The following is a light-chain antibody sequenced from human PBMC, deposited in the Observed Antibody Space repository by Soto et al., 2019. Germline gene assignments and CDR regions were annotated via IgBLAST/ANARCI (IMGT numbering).Light chain of an antibody. CDR2: WAS. Sequence: DIVMTQSPESLAVALCERATINCGSSQSVLYSSNNKNYLAWYQQKPGQPPKLLIYWASARESGVPDRFSGSGSGTDFTLTISSLQAEDVAVYYCQQYYSTPPWTFGQGTKVDIK. J-gene: IGKJ1*01. CDR1: QSVLYSSNNKNY. CDR3: QQYYSTPPWT. V-gene: IGKV4-1*01.